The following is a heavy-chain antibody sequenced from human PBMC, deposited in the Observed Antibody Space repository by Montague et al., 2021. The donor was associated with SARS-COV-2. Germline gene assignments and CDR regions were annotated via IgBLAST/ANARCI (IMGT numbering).Heavy chain of an antibody. V-gene: IGHV6-1*01. Sequence: CAISGDSDGGVEVRRRWERQTSERRSGRQGRCRHRPKWNNDYAVSVKSRITINPDTSENQISLQLNSVTPEDTAVYYCARTSASSDYWGQGTLVTVSS. J-gene: IGHJ4*02. CDR3: ARTSASSDY. CDR1: GDSDGGVEVR. D-gene: IGHD1-26*01. CDR2: CRHRPKWNN.